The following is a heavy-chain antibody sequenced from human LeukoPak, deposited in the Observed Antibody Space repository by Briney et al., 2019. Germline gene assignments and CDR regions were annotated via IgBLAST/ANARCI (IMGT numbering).Heavy chain of an antibody. V-gene: IGHV4-59*08. Sequence: ASETLSLTCTVSGGSISSYYWSWIRQPPGKGLEWIGYIYYSGSTNYNPSLKSRVTISVDTSKNQFSLKLSSVTAADTAVYYCARQVWGGYCSSTSCFYYSDYWGQGTLVTVSS. CDR2: IYYSGST. D-gene: IGHD2-2*01. J-gene: IGHJ4*02. CDR3: ARQVWGGYCSSTSCFYYSDY. CDR1: GGSISSYY.